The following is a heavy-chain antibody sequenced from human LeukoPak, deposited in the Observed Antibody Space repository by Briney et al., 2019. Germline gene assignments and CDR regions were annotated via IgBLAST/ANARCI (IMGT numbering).Heavy chain of an antibody. V-gene: IGHV3-30*03. CDR2: ISYDGSNK. D-gene: IGHD3-22*01. CDR1: GFTFSSYA. CDR3: ARMTYDSSGYYYYAFDI. J-gene: IGHJ3*02. Sequence: GGSLRLSCAASGFTFSSYAMHWVRQAPGKGLEWVAIISYDGSNKFSADSVKGRFTISRDNSKNTLYLQVNSLRAEDTAVYYCARMTYDSSGYYYYAFDIWGQGTMVTVSS.